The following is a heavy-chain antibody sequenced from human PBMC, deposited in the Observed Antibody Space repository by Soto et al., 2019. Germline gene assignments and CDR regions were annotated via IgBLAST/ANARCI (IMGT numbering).Heavy chain of an antibody. J-gene: IGHJ4*02. CDR3: ARINWNYYYFDY. V-gene: IGHV4-39*01. D-gene: IGHD1-7*01. CDR2: IYYSGNT. CDR1: GGSISSSNYY. Sequence: SETLSLTXTVSGGSISSSNYYWGWIRQPPGKGLEWIGRIYYSGNTYYNPSLKSRVTMSVDTSKNQFSLKLTSVTAADTAVYYCARINWNYYYFDYWGQGTLVTVSS.